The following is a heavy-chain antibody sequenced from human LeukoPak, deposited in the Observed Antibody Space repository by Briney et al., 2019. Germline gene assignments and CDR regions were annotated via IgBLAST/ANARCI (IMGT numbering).Heavy chain of an antibody. V-gene: IGHV4-34*01. Sequence: SETLSLTCAVYGGSFSGYYWSWIRQPPGKGLEWIGEINHSGSTNYNPSLKSRVTISVDTSKNQFSLKLSSVTAADTAVYCCARGNWGWLRVRSFDYWGQGTLVTVSS. CDR3: ARGNWGWLRVRSFDY. D-gene: IGHD5-24*01. CDR2: INHSGST. CDR1: GGSFSGYY. J-gene: IGHJ4*02.